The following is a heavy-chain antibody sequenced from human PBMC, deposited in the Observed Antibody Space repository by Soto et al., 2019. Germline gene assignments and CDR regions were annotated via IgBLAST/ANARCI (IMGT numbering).Heavy chain of an antibody. CDR1: GYTFTDYC. CDR2: INPNSGGT. J-gene: IGHJ6*02. CDR3: ARLGEEDTAMVIPLVAFNGMGV. D-gene: IGHD5-18*01. V-gene: IGHV1-2*02. Sequence: ASVKVSCKASGYTFTDYCMHWVRQAPGQGLEWMGWINPNSGGTNYAQKFQGRVTMTRDTSISTAYMELNRLRSDDTAVYYCARLGEEDTAMVIPLVAFNGMGVWGQGTTVTVSS.